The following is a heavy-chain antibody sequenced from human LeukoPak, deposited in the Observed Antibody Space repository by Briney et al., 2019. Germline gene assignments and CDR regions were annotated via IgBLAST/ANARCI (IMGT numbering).Heavy chain of an antibody. Sequence: ASVKVSCKTSGYTFTDYGIHWVRQAPGQGLEWMGWINTYTGDPTYAQAFTGRFVFSLDTSVSTEYLQISSLKADDTAVFYCARDGSTNWYYYYGLDVWGQGTAVTVSS. V-gene: IGHV7-4-1*02. CDR2: INTYTGDP. J-gene: IGHJ6*02. D-gene: IGHD1-1*01. CDR1: GYTFTDYG. CDR3: ARDGSTNWYYYYGLDV.